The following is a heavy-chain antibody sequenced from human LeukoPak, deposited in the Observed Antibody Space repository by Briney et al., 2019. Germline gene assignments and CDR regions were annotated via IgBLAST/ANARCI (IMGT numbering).Heavy chain of an antibody. CDR2: INHSGST. D-gene: IGHD3-10*01. V-gene: IGHV4-34*01. J-gene: IGHJ4*02. CDR3: ARVRGITMVRGGGAYFDY. CDR1: GGSFSGYY. Sequence: PSETLSLTCAVYGGSFSGYYWSWIRQPPGKGLEWIGEINHSGSTNYNPSLKSRVTISVDTSKNQFSLKLSSVTAADTAVYYCARVRGITMVRGGGAYFDYWGQGTLVTVSS.